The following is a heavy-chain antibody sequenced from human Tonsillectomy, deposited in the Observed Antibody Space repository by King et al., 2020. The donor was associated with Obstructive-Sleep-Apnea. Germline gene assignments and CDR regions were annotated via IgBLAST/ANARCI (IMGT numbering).Heavy chain of an antibody. Sequence: VQLVESGAGLVQPGWSMRLSCAASGFTFSSYAMSWVRQAPGKGLEWVSAISGSGGSTYYADSVKGRVTISRDNSKNTLYLQMNSLRAEDTAVYYCAKGDAVVVDAGFDYCGQGTLVTVSS. CDR1: GFTFSSYA. D-gene: IGHD2-15*01. V-gene: IGHV3-23*04. CDR2: ISGSGGST. CDR3: AKGDAVVVDAGFDY. J-gene: IGHJ4*02.